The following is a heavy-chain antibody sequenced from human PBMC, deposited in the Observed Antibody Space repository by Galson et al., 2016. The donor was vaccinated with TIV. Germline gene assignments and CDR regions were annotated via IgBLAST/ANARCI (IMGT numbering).Heavy chain of an antibody. D-gene: IGHD1-26*01. V-gene: IGHV3-33*01. J-gene: IGHJ3*01. CDR1: GFTLPNYG. Sequence: SLRLSCATSGFTLPNYGMTWVRQAPGKGLEWVAVIWYDGTNTHYADSVKGRFTISKDNSENTLDLQMNTLRAEDKAVYYCARTGANTLYSGGYGDDDGFDFWGQGTMVTVSS. CDR2: IWYDGTNT. CDR3: ARTGANTLYSGGYGDDDGFDF.